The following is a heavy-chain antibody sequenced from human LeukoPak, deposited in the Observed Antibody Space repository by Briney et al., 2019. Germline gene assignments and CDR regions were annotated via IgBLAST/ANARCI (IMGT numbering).Heavy chain of an antibody. CDR3: STDPGSGSGTYNPDY. D-gene: IGHD3-10*01. J-gene: IGHJ4*02. Sequence: GGSLRLSCAAPGFTFSNAWMSWVRQAPGKGLEWVGRIKSKADGGTADYAAPVKGRFTISRDDSKNTLYLEMNSLKTEDTAVYYCSTDPGSGSGTYNPDYWGQGTLVTVSS. V-gene: IGHV3-15*01. CDR2: IKSKADGGTA. CDR1: GFTFSNAW.